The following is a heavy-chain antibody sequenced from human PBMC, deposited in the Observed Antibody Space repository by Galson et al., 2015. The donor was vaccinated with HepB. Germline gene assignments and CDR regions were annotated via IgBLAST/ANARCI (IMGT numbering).Heavy chain of an antibody. Sequence: SLRLSCAASGFTFSSYTMNWVRQVPGKGLEWVSVIYSGGSTYYADSVKGRFTISRDNSKNTLYLQMNSLRAEDTAVYYCARARGYDSSGYYYGYYYYGMDVWGQGTTVTVSS. V-gene: IGHV3-66*01. CDR2: IYSGGST. CDR3: ARARGYDSSGYYYGYYYYGMDV. J-gene: IGHJ6*02. D-gene: IGHD3-22*01. CDR1: GFTFSSYT.